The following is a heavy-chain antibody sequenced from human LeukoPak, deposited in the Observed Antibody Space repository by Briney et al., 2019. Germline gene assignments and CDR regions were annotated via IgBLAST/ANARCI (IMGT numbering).Heavy chain of an antibody. Sequence: GASVKVSCKASGYTFTSYGISWVRQAPGQGLEWMGWISAYNGNTNYAQKLQGRVTMTTDTSTTTAYMELRSLRAEDTAVYYCARFHVDIVATIDYWGQGTLVTVSS. CDR2: ISAYNGNT. D-gene: IGHD5-12*01. J-gene: IGHJ4*02. CDR1: GYTFTSYG. V-gene: IGHV1-18*01. CDR3: ARFHVDIVATIDY.